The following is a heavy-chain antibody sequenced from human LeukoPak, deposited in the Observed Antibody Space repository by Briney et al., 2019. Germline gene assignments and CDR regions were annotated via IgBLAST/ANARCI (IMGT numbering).Heavy chain of an antibody. CDR2: INHSGST. CDR3: AGTYYYDSSGYYCFDY. J-gene: IGHJ4*02. V-gene: IGHV4-34*01. D-gene: IGHD3-22*01. CDR1: GGSFSGYY. Sequence: SQTLSLTCAVYGGSFSGYYWSWIRQPPGKGLEWIGEINHSGSTNYNPSLKSRVTISVDTSKNQFSLKLSSVTAADTAVYYCAGTYYYDSSGYYCFDYWGQGTLVTVSS.